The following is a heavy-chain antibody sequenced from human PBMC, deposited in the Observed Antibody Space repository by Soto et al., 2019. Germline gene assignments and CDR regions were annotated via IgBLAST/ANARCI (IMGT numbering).Heavy chain of an antibody. Sequence: SETLSLTCTVSGGSISSYYWSWIRQPPGKGLEWIGYIYYSGSTNYNPSLKSRVTISVDTSKNQFSLKLSSVTAADTAVYYCARRGYYYDSSGYPSVWYCGQGTLVTVSS. CDR2: IYYSGST. J-gene: IGHJ4*02. CDR3: ARRGYYYDSSGYPSVWY. V-gene: IGHV4-59*01. D-gene: IGHD3-22*01. CDR1: GGSISSYY.